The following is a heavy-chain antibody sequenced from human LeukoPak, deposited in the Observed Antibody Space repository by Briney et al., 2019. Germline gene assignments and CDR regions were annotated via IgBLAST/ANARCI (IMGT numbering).Heavy chain of an antibody. CDR1: GGSISSYY. CDR2: FYYSGNA. D-gene: IGHD1-26*01. J-gene: IGHJ6*02. V-gene: IGHV4-59*01. CDR3: ARVRRGDFGMDV. Sequence: PSETLSLTCTVSGGSISSYYWSWIRQPPRKGLEWIGYFYYSGNANYNPSLKSRVTISLDTSKNQVSLKLTSVTAADTAVYYCARVRRGDFGMDVWGQGITVTVSS.